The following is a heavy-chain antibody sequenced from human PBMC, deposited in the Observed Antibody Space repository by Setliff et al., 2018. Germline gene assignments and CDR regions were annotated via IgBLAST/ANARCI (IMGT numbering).Heavy chain of an antibody. CDR3: ALEYSNSSPTVYYYMDV. CDR2: IVPLFETT. D-gene: IGHD6-6*01. CDR1: GGIFNSFS. J-gene: IGHJ6*03. Sequence: SVKVSCKASGGIFNSFSITWVRQAPGQGLERMGRIVPLFETTNYVEKFQGRVTITADKSTSTAYMELSRLTSEDTAVYYCALEYSNSSPTVYYYMDVWGKGTTVTVSS. V-gene: IGHV1-69*06.